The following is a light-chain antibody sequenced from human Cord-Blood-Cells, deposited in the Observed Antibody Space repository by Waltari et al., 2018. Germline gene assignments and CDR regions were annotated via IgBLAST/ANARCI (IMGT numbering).Light chain of an antibody. V-gene: IGLV2-14*01. CDR1: SSDVGRYNY. CDR2: DVS. CDR3: SSYTSSSTWV. Sequence: QSALTQPASVSGSPGQSFTISCTGISSDVGRYNYVSWYQQHPGKAPKLMIYDVSKRPSGVSNRFSGSKAGNTASLTISGLQAEDEADYYCSSYTSSSTWVFGGGTKLTVL. J-gene: IGLJ3*02.